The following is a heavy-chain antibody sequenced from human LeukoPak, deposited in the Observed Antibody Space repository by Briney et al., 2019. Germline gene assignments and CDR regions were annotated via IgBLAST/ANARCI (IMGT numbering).Heavy chain of an antibody. Sequence: GGSLRLSCAASGFTFSDYYMSWIRQAPGKGLEWVSYISSSGSTIYYADSVKGRFTISRDNAKNSLYLQMNSLRAENTAVYYCASIRPGSSGYSPSDYWGQGTLVTVSS. CDR1: GFTFSDYY. D-gene: IGHD3-22*01. V-gene: IGHV3-11*01. J-gene: IGHJ4*02. CDR2: ISSSGSTI. CDR3: ASIRPGSSGYSPSDY.